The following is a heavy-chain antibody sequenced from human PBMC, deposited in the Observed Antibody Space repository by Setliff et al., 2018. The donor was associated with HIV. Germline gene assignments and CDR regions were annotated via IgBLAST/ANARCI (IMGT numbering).Heavy chain of an antibody. V-gene: IGHV4-34*01. CDR2: INHSGST. CDR3: TRSNWGSTPDFDY. Sequence: SETLSLTCAVYGGSFSGYYWSWIRQPPGKGLEWIGEINHSGSTNYNPSLKSRVTISLYTSDNQFSLRLSSVTAADTAVYYCTRSNWGSTPDFDYWGQGTMVTVSS. J-gene: IGHJ4*02. D-gene: IGHD7-27*01. CDR1: GGSFSGYY.